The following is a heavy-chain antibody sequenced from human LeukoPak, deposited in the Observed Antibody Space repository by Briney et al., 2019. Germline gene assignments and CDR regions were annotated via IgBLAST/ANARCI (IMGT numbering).Heavy chain of an antibody. CDR3: ARAGSFWHYVY. D-gene: IGHD1-7*01. CDR1: GFTVSSNY. J-gene: IGHJ4*02. Sequence: GGSLRLSCVASGFTVSSNYMSWVRQAPGKGLEWVSVIYSGGSTYYADSVKGRFTVSRDNSKNTLYLQMSSLRAEDTAIYYCARAGSFWHYVYWGQGTLVTVSS. V-gene: IGHV3-53*01. CDR2: IYSGGST.